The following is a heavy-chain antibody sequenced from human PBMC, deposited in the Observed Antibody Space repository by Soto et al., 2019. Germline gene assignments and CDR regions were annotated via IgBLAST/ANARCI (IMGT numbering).Heavy chain of an antibody. J-gene: IGHJ4*02. CDR2: IITIFGTA. CDR3: AREGGVDDYSPFDY. CDR1: GCTFSSYA. D-gene: IGHD4-4*01. Sequence: QVQLVQSGAEVKKPGSSVKVSCMASGCTFSSYAISWVRQAPGQGLEWMGGIITIFGTAIYARKFQGRATITAHQSTSTAYMEQSSQIPEHTAVYYWAREGGVDDYSPFDYGGRGTLVTVSS. V-gene: IGHV1-69*12.